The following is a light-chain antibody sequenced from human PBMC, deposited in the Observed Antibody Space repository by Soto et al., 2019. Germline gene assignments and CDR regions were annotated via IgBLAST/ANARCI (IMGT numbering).Light chain of an antibody. CDR3: LQHHNFPLP. CDR2: TVS. Sequence: IQMSQSPASLSASIGDRVTITCRASQGISNDLGWYQQKPGKAPKRLIYTVSNLQSGVPPRFSGSGSGTEFTLTISSLQPEDFATYYCLQHHNFPLPFGQGTRVDIK. V-gene: IGKV1-17*01. CDR1: QGISND. J-gene: IGKJ1*01.